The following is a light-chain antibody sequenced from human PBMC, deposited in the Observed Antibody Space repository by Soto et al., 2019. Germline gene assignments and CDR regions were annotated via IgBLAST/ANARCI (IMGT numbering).Light chain of an antibody. J-gene: IGKJ3*01. CDR3: QPYGSSPPYT. Sequence: EIVLTQSPGTLSLSPGERATLSCRGSQSVSSTYLAWYQQKPGQAPRLLIYGASSRATGIPDRFSGSGSGTDFTLTISRLEPEDFAVYHCQPYGSSPPYTFGPGTKVDIK. CDR2: GAS. CDR1: QSVSSTY. V-gene: IGKV3-20*01.